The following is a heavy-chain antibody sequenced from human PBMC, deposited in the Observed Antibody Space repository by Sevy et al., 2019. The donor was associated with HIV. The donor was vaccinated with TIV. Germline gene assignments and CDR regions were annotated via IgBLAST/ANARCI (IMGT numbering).Heavy chain of an antibody. D-gene: IGHD2-15*01. V-gene: IGHV3-9*01. Sequence: GGSLRLSCAASGFTFDDYAMHWVWQAPGKGLEWVSGISWNSGSIGYADSVKGRFTISRDNAKNSLYLQMNSLRAEDTALYYCAKGLSRITIVALDYWGQGTLVTVSS. CDR3: AKGLSRITIVALDY. J-gene: IGHJ4*02. CDR1: GFTFDDYA. CDR2: ISWNSGSI.